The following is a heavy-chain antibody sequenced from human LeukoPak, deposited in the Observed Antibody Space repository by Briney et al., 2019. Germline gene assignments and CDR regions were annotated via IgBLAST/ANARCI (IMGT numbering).Heavy chain of an antibody. D-gene: IGHD4-17*01. CDR1: GCSISSYY. CDR3: ARGHDYGDYLNWFDP. V-gene: IGHV4-59*12. J-gene: IGHJ5*02. Sequence: WETLSLTCTVSGCSISSYYWSWIRQPPGKGLEWIGYIYYSGSTNYNPSLKSRVTISVDTSKNQFSLKLSSVTAADTAVYYCARGHDYGDYLNWFDPWGQGTLVTVSS. CDR2: IYYSGST.